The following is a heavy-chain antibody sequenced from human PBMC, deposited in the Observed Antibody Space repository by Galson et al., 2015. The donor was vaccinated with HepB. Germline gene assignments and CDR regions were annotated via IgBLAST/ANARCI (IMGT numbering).Heavy chain of an antibody. CDR2: ISSSSSYI. J-gene: IGHJ4*02. CDR1: GFTFSSYS. Sequence: LRLSCAASGFTFSSYSMNWVRQAPGKGLEWVSSISSSSSYIYYADSVKGRFTISRDNAKNSLYLQMNSLRAEDTAVYYCTTPGVGATSFDYWGQGTLVTVSS. V-gene: IGHV3-21*01. CDR3: TTPGVGATSFDY. D-gene: IGHD1-26*01.